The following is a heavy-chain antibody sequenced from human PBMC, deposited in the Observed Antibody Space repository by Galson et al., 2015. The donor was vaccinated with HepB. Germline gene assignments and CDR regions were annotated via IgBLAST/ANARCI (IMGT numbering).Heavy chain of an antibody. V-gene: IGHV3-21*01. Sequence: SLRLSCAASGFTFSSYSMNWVRQAPGKGLEWVSSISSSSSYIYYADSVKGRFTISRDNAKNSLYLQMNSLRAEDTAVYYCARDHKPSRYYYYYGMDVWGQGTTVTVSS. J-gene: IGHJ6*02. CDR3: ARDHKPSRYYYYYGMDV. CDR2: ISSSSSYI. CDR1: GFTFSSYS. D-gene: IGHD1-14*01.